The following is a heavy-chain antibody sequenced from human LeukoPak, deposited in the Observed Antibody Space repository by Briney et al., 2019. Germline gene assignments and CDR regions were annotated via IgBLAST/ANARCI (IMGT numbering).Heavy chain of an antibody. CDR1: GFSRSTSGVG. CDR3: AHRPGQWVATYHFDY. D-gene: IGHD6-19*01. CDR2: IYWDDDK. V-gene: IGHV2-5*02. J-gene: IGHJ4*02. Sequence: SGPTLVKPTQTLTLTCTSSGFSRSTSGVGGGWIRQPPGKALEWLAVIYWDDDKRYSPSLKSRLTITKDTSKNQVVLTMTNMDPVDTATYYCAHRPGQWVATYHFDYWGQGTLVTVSS.